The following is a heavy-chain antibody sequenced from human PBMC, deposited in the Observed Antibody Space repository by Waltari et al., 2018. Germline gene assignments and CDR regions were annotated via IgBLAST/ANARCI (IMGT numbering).Heavy chain of an antibody. D-gene: IGHD4-17*01. CDR2: ISYDGSNK. CDR3: AKERVGDDFDY. J-gene: IGHJ4*02. Sequence: QVQLVESGGGVVQPGRSLRISCAASGFTFSSYGMPWVRQAPGKGLEWVAVISYDGSNKYYADSVKGRFTISRDNSKNTLYLQMNSLRAEDTAVYYCAKERVGDDFDYWGQGTLVTVSS. CDR1: GFTFSSYG. V-gene: IGHV3-30*18.